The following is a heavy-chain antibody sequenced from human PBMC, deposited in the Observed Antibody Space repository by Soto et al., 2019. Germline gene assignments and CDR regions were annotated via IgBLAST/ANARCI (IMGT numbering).Heavy chain of an antibody. V-gene: IGHV1-8*01. J-gene: IGHJ4*02. CDR3: ARGGVFFFAAPTNPFDY. Sequence: QMQLVQSGAEVKKPGASVKVSCKASGYTFTSYDINWVRQATGQGLEWMGWMNPNSGNTGYAQKFQGRVTMTRNTTIRTAYMELSSLRSTAPPVYSCARGGVFFFAAPTNPFDYWGQGTLVTVSS. D-gene: IGHD3-10*01. CDR2: MNPNSGNT. CDR1: GYTFTSYD.